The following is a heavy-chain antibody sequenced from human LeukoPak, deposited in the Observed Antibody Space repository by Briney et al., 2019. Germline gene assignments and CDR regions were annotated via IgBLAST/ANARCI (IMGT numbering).Heavy chain of an antibody. CDR2: IFYSGST. D-gene: IGHD2-15*01. V-gene: IGHV4-39*01. J-gene: IGHJ5*02. CDR3: ARGHFGGPYCSGATCFKNWFDP. CDR1: GGSISSSSYN. Sequence: SETLTLTCTVSGGSISSSSYNWGWLRQPPGKGLEWIGSIFYSGSTYYSPSLKSRVTISVDTSMNQFSLKLSSVTAADTAVYYCARGHFGGPYCSGATCFKNWFDPWGQGTLVTVSS.